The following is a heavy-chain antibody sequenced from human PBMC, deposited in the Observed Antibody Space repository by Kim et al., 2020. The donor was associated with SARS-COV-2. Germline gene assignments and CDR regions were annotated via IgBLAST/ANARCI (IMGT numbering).Heavy chain of an antibody. Sequence: YNAYSVKGRFTNTRDNSKNTLDLQMNSLRAEDTAVYYCARVGDGYNKFDFWGQGTLVTVSS. V-gene: IGHV3-53*01. J-gene: IGHJ4*02. CDR3: ARVGDGYNKFDF. D-gene: IGHD5-12*01.